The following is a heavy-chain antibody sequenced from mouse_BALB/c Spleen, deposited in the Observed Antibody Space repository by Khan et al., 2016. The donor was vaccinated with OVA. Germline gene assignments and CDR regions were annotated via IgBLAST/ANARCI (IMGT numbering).Heavy chain of an antibody. V-gene: IGHV2-9*02. CDR1: GFSLITYG. Sequence: QVQLKESGPGLVAPSQSLSITCSVSGFSLITYGVHWVRQSPGKGLEWLGIIWAGGSTNYNSALMSRLSISKDNSKSQVFLKMNSLQTDDTVMCFCARETAYYGDYDAMDYWGPGTSVTFAS. D-gene: IGHD2-13*01. J-gene: IGHJ4*01. CDR3: ARETAYYGDYDAMDY. CDR2: IWAGGST.